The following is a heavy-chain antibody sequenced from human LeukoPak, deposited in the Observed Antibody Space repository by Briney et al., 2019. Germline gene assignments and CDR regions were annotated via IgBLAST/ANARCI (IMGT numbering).Heavy chain of an antibody. CDR2: VYTSGST. Sequence: SETLSLTCTVSGGSISSGSYYWSWIRQPAGKGLEWIGRVYTSGSTNYNPSLKSRVTISVDTSKNQFSLKLSSVTAADTAVYYCARLRGYSGYDSPWYDYGMDVWGQGTTVTVSS. CDR1: GGSISSGSYY. J-gene: IGHJ6*02. V-gene: IGHV4-61*02. CDR3: ARLRGYSGYDSPWYDYGMDV. D-gene: IGHD5-12*01.